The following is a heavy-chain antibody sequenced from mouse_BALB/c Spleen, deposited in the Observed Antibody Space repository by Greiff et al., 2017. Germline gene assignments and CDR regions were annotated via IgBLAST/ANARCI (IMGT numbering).Heavy chain of an antibody. J-gene: IGHJ3*01. CDR3: ARQGGYPAWFAY. CDR1: GFTFSSYY. D-gene: IGHD1-2*01. Sequence: EVKLVESGGGLVKLGGSLKLSCAASGFTFSSYYMSWVRQTPEKRLELVAAINSNGGSTYYPDTVKGRFTISRDNAKNTLYLQMSSLKSEDTALYYCARQGGYPAWFAYWGQGTLVTVSA. CDR2: INSNGGST. V-gene: IGHV5-6-2*01.